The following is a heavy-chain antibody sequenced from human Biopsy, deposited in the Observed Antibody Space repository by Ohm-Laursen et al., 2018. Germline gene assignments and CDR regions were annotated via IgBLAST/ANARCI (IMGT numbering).Heavy chain of an antibody. CDR1: VGPIVGYY. V-gene: IGHV4-59*12. CDR2: IYFTGRT. CDR3: ASAGYNPDWNFDL. J-gene: IGHJ2*01. Sequence: SETRSLPGPVPVGPIVGYYWSWIRHPPGKALGWIGFIYFTGRTSYNPSLKSRVTMSVNPSKKQFSLRLSSVTAADTAVYYCASAGYNPDWNFDLWGRGTRVTVSS. D-gene: IGHD5-24*01.